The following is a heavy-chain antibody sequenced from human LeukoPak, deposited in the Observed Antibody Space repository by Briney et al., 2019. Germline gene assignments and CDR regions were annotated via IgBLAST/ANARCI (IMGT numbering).Heavy chain of an antibody. Sequence: GGSLRLSCAASGFTFSSYAMHWVRQAPGKGLEWVAVISYDGSNKYYADPVKGRFTISRDNSKNTLYLQMNSLRAEDTAVYYCARDFLGMIGAFDIWGQGTMVTVSS. CDR3: ARDFLGMIGAFDI. CDR1: GFTFSSYA. CDR2: ISYDGSNK. D-gene: IGHD3-16*01. J-gene: IGHJ3*02. V-gene: IGHV3-30-3*01.